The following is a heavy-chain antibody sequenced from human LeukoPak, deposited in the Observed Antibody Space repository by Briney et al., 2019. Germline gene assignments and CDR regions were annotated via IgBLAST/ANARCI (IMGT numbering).Heavy chain of an antibody. CDR1: GYSFTSYW. CDR2: IYPGDSDT. CDR3: ARNRHGPLRGYSGYDQRDYYYYYMDV. J-gene: IGHJ6*03. V-gene: IGHV5-51*01. Sequence: GESLKISCKGSGYSFTSYWIGWVRQMPGKGLEWMGIIYPGDSDTRYSPSFQGQVTISADKSISTAYLQWSSLKASDTAMYYCARNRHGPLRGYSGYDQRDYYYYYMDVWGKGTTVTISS. D-gene: IGHD5-12*01.